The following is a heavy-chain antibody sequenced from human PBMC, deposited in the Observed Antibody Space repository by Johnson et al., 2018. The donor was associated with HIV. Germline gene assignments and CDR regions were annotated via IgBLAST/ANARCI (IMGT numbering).Heavy chain of an antibody. J-gene: IGHJ3*02. CDR2: ISWNGGYT. D-gene: IGHD4-17*01. Sequence: EVQLLESGGGVVRPGGSLRLSCAASGFTFDDYGMNWIRQFPGKGLEWVSGISWNGGYTTYADSVKGRFIISRDNAKNSLYLQMNSLRAEDTAVYYCAKTQHRLTTVTTVSDAFDIWGQGTMVNVSS. V-gene: IGHV3-20*04. CDR1: GFTFDDYG. CDR3: AKTQHRLTTVTTVSDAFDI.